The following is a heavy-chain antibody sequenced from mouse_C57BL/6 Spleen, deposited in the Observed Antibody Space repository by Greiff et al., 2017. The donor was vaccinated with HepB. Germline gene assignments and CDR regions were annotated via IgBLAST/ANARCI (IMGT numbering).Heavy chain of an antibody. V-gene: IGHV1-53*01. J-gene: IGHJ4*01. CDR2: INPSNGGT. CDR3: ARSRWDGDYAMDY. Sequence: VQLQQPGTELVKPGASVKLSCKASGYTFTSYWMHWVKQRPGQGLEWIGNINPSNGGTNYNEKFKSKATLTVDKSSSTAYMQLSSLTSEDSAVYYCARSRWDGDYAMDYWGQGTSVTVSS. D-gene: IGHD4-1*01. CDR1: GYTFTSYW.